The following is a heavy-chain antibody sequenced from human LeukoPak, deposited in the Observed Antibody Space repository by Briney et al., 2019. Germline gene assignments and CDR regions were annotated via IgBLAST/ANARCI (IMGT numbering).Heavy chain of an antibody. CDR1: GGSFSGYY. CDR3: ASFIEYTSSDAFDI. V-gene: IGHV4-39*01. J-gene: IGHJ3*02. D-gene: IGHD6-6*01. CDR2: IYYSGST. Sequence: SETLSLTCAVYGGSFSGYYWGWIRQPPAKGLEWIGSIYYSGSTYYNPSLKSRVTISVDTSKNQFSLKLSSVSAADTAVYYCASFIEYTSSDAFDIWGQGTMVTVSS.